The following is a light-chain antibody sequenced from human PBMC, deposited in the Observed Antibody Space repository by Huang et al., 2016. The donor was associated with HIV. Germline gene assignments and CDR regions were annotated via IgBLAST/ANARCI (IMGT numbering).Light chain of an antibody. Sequence: EIVLTQSPAILSVSPGERATLSCRASMSFGNYLAWYQQKPGQAPRLRNYYASNRAAGIPARVSGSWSGTDFTLTISSLEPEDFAVYFCHQRANWPSTFGQGTTLGIK. CDR3: HQRANWPST. V-gene: IGKV3-11*01. CDR2: YAS. J-gene: IGKJ2*01. CDR1: MSFGNY.